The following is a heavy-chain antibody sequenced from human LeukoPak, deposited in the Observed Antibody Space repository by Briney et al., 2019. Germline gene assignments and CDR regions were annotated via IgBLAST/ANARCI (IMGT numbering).Heavy chain of an antibody. CDR1: GGAFSSYA. CDR2: IIPIFGTA. Sequence: GSSVKVSCKASGGAFSSYAINWVRQAPGQGLEWMGGIIPIFGTANYAQKFQGRVTITADESTSTAYMELSSLRSEDTAMYYCARDHRLQLENWFDPWGQGTLVTVSS. V-gene: IGHV1-69*01. CDR3: ARDHRLQLENWFDP. D-gene: IGHD6-13*01. J-gene: IGHJ5*02.